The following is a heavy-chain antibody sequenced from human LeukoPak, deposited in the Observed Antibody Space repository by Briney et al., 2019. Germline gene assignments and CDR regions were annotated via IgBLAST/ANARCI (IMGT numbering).Heavy chain of an antibody. J-gene: IGHJ4*02. CDR3: ARSDYYDSSGYSFDY. V-gene: IGHV4-31*03. D-gene: IGHD3-22*01. Sequence: PSETLSLTCTVSGGSISSGGYYWSWIRQHPGKGLEWTGYIYYSGSTYYNPSLKSRVTISVDTSKNQYSLKLSSVTAADTAVYYCARSDYYDSSGYSFDYWGQGTLVTVSS. CDR1: GGSISSGGYY. CDR2: IYYSGST.